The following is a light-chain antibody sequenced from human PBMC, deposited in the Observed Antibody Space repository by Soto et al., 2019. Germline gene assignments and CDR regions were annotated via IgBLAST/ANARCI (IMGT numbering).Light chain of an antibody. Sequence: DLQMTQSPSSLSASVGDRVTITCRASQGISNSLAWYQQRPGKVPKLLIYKASTLQSGVPSRFSGSGSGTDFTLIISSLQPEDVATYYCQQYNSDPPWTFGQGTRVEIK. CDR2: KAS. J-gene: IGKJ1*01. CDR3: QQYNSDPPWT. CDR1: QGISNS. V-gene: IGKV1-27*01.